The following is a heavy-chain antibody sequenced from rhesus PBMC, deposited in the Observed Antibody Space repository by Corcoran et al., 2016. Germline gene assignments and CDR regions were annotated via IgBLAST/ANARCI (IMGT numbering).Heavy chain of an antibody. CDR3: AKLGYDSGYYHFDY. D-gene: IGHD3-28*01. V-gene: IGHV3-14*01. CDR1: GFTFSGYW. CDR2: INGGGGDT. J-gene: IGHJ4*01. Sequence: EVQLVESGGGLAKPGGSLRRSCAASGFTFSGYWMHWVRQAPGKGLEWISTINGGGGDTYYADSVKGRFTISRENAKNTLYLQMNSLRAEDTAVYYCAKLGYDSGYYHFDYWGQGVLVTVSS.